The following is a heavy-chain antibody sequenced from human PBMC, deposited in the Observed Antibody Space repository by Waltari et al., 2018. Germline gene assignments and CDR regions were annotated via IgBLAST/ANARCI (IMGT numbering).Heavy chain of an antibody. J-gene: IGHJ4*02. CDR1: GCSISRCSYY. D-gene: IGHD3-9*01. CDR3: ASFYDILTGGFDY. V-gene: IGHV4-39*01. CDR2: IYYSGST. Sequence: QLQLQESGPGLVKPSETLALTCTVSGCSISRCSYYWGWIRQPPGKGLEWIGSIYYSGSTYYNPSLKSRVTISVDTSKNQFSLTLSSVTAADTAVYDCASFYDILTGGFDYWGQGTLVTVSS.